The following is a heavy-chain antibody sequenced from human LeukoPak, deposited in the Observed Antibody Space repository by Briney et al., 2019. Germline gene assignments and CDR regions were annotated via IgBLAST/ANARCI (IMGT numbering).Heavy chain of an antibody. CDR2: IYHSGST. CDR1: GGSISSSNW. Sequence: SETLSLTCAVSGGSISSSNWWSWVRQPPGKGLEWIGEIYHSGSTNYNPPLKSRVTISVDKSKNQFSLKLSSVTAADTAVYYCARVGTLNDAFDIWGQGTMVTVSS. CDR3: ARVGTLNDAFDI. J-gene: IGHJ3*02. D-gene: IGHD1-14*01. V-gene: IGHV4-4*02.